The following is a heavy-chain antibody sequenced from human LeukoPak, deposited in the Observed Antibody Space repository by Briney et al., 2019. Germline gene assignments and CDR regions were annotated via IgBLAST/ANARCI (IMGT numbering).Heavy chain of an antibody. J-gene: IGHJ4*02. CDR3: ARDTYYYDSSGYYNGRYFDY. Sequence: PSETLSLTCAVYGGSFSGYYWSWIRQPPGKGLEWIGEINHSGSTNYNPSLKSRVTISVDTSKNQFSLKLNSVTAADTAVYYCARDTYYYDSSGYYNGRYFDYWGQGTLVTVSS. D-gene: IGHD3-22*01. V-gene: IGHV4-34*01. CDR2: INHSGST. CDR1: GGSFSGYY.